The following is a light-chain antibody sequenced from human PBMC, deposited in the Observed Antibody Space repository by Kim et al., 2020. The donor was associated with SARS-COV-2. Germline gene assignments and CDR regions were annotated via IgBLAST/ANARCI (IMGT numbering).Light chain of an antibody. J-gene: IGKJ2*01. CDR3: QQYNSYSRT. CDR1: QSISSW. V-gene: IGKV1-5*03. Sequence: DIQMTQSPSTLSASVGDRVTITCRASQSISSWLAWYQQKPGKAPNLLIYKASSLESGVPSRFSGSGSGTEFTLTISSLQPDDFATYYCQQYNSYSRTFGQGTKLE. CDR2: KAS.